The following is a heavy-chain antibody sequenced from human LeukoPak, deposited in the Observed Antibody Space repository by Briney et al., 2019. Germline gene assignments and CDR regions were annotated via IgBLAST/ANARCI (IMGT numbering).Heavy chain of an antibody. CDR3: ARGLLGAMVIY. D-gene: IGHD5-18*01. CDR1: GGSFSGYY. J-gene: IGHJ4*02. V-gene: IGHV4-34*01. Sequence: SETLSLTCAVYGGSFSGYYWSWIRQPPGKGLEWIGAINHSGSTNYNPSLKSRVTISVDTSKNQFSLKLSSVTAADTAVYYCARGLLGAMVIYWGQGTLVTVSS. CDR2: INHSGST.